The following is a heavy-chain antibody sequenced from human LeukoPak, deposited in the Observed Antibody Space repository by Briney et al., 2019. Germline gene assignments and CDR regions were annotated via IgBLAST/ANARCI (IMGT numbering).Heavy chain of an antibody. CDR2: IYPGDSDT. CDR1: GYSFINHW. D-gene: IGHD6-19*01. J-gene: IGHJ4*02. CDR3: TRRTAVTGRTDFDY. Sequence: GESLKISCQGSGYSFINHWIAWVRQMPGKGLEWMGIIYPGDSDTRYSPSFQGQVSISADKSISTAYLQWSTLKASDTAMYYCTRRTAVTGRTDFDYWGQGTLVTVSS. V-gene: IGHV5-51*01.